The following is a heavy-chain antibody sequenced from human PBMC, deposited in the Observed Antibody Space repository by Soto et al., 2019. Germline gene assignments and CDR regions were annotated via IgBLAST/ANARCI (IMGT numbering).Heavy chain of an antibody. Sequence: ASLGVSCKAPGDTFASYYLNWVRQAPGQGLEWMGVINPHGGSTKYAQKFQGRVTMTRDTSRSTVYMELRSLRSDDTAIYYCARSSGGNFGIIIEGSNWFDPWGQGTLVTVPQ. CDR3: ARSSGGNFGIIIEGSNWFDP. CDR2: INPHGGST. V-gene: IGHV1-46*01. CDR1: GDTFASYY. D-gene: IGHD3-3*01. J-gene: IGHJ5*02.